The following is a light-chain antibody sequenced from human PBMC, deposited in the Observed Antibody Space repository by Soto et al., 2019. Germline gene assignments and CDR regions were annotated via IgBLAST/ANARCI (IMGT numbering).Light chain of an antibody. CDR3: AAWDDSLNGRVV. V-gene: IGLV1-44*01. CDR2: SSN. Sequence: QSVLTQPPSASGTPGQRGTISCSGSTSNIGTNTVKWYQQLPGTAPKLLIYSSNQRPSGVPDRFSGSKSGTSASLAISGLQSEDEADYYCAAWDDSLNGRVVFGGGTKLTVL. J-gene: IGLJ2*01. CDR1: TSNIGTNT.